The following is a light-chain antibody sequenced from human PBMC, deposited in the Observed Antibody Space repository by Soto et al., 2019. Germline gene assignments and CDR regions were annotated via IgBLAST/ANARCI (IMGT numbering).Light chain of an antibody. Sequence: EIVLTQSPATLSLSPGERATLSCRASRSVGAYLAWYQQKPGQSPRLLIYGASNRATGIPARFSGSGSGTDFSLTINTLEPDDFAVYYCHQRSSWPLTFGGGTKVEIK. V-gene: IGKV3-11*01. J-gene: IGKJ4*01. CDR3: HQRSSWPLT. CDR2: GAS. CDR1: RSVGAY.